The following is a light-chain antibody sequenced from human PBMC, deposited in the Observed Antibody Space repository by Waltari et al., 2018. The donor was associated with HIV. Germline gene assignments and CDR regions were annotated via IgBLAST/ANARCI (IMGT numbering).Light chain of an antibody. CDR2: NNN. CDR3: AAWDGSVNYSPVV. V-gene: IGLV1-44*01. CDR1: SSNIGSKT. Sequence: QSVLTQPPSVSGTPGQRVTISCSGSSSNIGSKTINWYQQLPGTAPKLLIYNNNQRPSGVPDRCSGSKSGTSASLAISGLQSEDEADYYCAAWDGSVNYSPVVFGGGTKLTVL. J-gene: IGLJ2*01.